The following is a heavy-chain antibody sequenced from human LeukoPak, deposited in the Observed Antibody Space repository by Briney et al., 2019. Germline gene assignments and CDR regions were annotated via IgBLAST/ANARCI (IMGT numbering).Heavy chain of an antibody. CDR3: AKGRTLDY. CDR2: ISNSGSST. Sequence: GGSLRLSCAASGFTFSTYAMSWVRQAPGKGLEWVSAISNSGSSTYCADSVKGRFTISRDTSKNTLYLQMNSLRAEDTAVYYCAKGRTLDYWGQGTLVTVSS. J-gene: IGHJ4*02. V-gene: IGHV3-23*01. CDR1: GFTFSTYA.